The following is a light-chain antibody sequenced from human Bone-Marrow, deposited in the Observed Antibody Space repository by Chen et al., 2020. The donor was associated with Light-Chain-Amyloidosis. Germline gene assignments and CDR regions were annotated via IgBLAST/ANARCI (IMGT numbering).Light chain of an antibody. CDR2: KVS. CDR1: QSLVYTDGNTY. Sequence: DALPTQSPLSLPVTRGQPASISCQSNQSLVYTDGNTYLNWFQQRPGQSPRRLIYKVSNRDSAVPDRFIGSGSGTAFTLTINRVEAEDVGLYYCMHGSYWPPRYTFGQGTKLEI. J-gene: IGKJ2*01. V-gene: IGKV2-30*01. CDR3: MHGSYWPPRYT.